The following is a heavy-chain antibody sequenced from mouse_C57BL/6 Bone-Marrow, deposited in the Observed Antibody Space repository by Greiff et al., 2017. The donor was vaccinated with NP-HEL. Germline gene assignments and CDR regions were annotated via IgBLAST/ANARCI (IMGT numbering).Heavy chain of an antibody. J-gene: IGHJ2*01. V-gene: IGHV1-26*01. CDR1: GYTFTDYY. D-gene: IGHD1-1*01. CDR3: ARYYYGSSYYFDY. Sequence: VQLQKSGPELVKPGASVKISCKASGYTFTDYYMNWVKQSHGKSLEWIGDINPNNGGTSYNQKFKGKATLTVDKSSSTAYMELRSLTSEDSAVYYCARYYYGSSYYFDYWGQGTTLTVSS. CDR2: INPNNGGT.